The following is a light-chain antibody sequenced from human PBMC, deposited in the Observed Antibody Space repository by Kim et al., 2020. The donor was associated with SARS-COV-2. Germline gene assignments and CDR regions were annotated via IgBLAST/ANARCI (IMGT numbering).Light chain of an antibody. CDR1: RGISNH. CDR3: QKCDSAPWT. J-gene: IGKJ1*01. CDR2: AAS. Sequence: DIQMTQSPSSLSASVGDGVTITCRGSRGISNHLAWYQQKPGEVPKLLIYAASALQSGVPSRFRGTGSGTDFTLTISSLQPEDVATYYCQKCDSAPWTFGQGTKVDIK. V-gene: IGKV1-27*01.